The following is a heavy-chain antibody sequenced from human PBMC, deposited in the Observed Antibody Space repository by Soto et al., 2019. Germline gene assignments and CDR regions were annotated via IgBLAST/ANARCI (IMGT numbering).Heavy chain of an antibody. D-gene: IGHD1-26*01. CDR3: ARWGGGMGRGAFDI. V-gene: IGHV1-69*02. CDR1: GGTFSSYT. Sequence: QVQLVQSGAEVKKPGSSVKVSCKASGGTFSSYTISWVRQAPGQGLEWMGRIIPILGIANYAQKFQGRVTITADKSTSTAYMGLGRLRSEDTAVYYCARWGGGMGRGAFDIWGQGTMVTVSS. CDR2: IIPILGIA. J-gene: IGHJ3*02.